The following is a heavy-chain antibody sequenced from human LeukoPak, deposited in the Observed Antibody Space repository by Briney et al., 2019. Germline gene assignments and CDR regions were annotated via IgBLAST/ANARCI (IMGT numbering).Heavy chain of an antibody. Sequence: GGSLRLSCAASGFTFSSCSMNWVRQAPGQGLEWVSYISDSSSTIYYADSVKGRFTISRDNAKNSLYLQMNSLRDEDTAVYYCARDGSSWHYYGMDVWGQGTTVTVSS. J-gene: IGHJ6*02. V-gene: IGHV3-48*02. CDR3: ARDGSSWHYYGMDV. CDR1: GFTFSSCS. CDR2: ISDSSSTI. D-gene: IGHD6-13*01.